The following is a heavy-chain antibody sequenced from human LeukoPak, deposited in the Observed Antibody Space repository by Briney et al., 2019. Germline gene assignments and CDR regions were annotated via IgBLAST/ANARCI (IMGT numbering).Heavy chain of an antibody. V-gene: IGHV1-8*01. J-gene: IGHJ6*02. D-gene: IGHD3-3*01. CDR1: GYTFTSYD. CDR2: MNPNSGNT. Sequence: GASVKVSCKASGYTFTSYDINWVRQATGQGLEWMGWMNPNSGNTGYAQKFQGRVTMTRNTSISAAYMELSSLRSEDTAVYYCARGQTDFWSGYYRGYYYYYGMDVWGQGTTVTVSS. CDR3: ARGQTDFWSGYYRGYYYYYGMDV.